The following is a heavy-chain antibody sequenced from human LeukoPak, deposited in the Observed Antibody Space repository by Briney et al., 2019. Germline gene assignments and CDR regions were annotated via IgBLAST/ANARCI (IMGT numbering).Heavy chain of an antibody. CDR1: GGSISSSIYY. CDR2: IYYNANT. J-gene: IGHJ5*02. CDR3: ARRRRNWFDP. V-gene: IGHV4-39*07. Sequence: PSETLSLTCTVSGGSISSSIYYWGWIRQPPGKGLEWIGSIYYNANTYYNPSLKSRITISVDTSKNQFSLRLSSVTAADTAVYYCARRRRNWFDPWGQGTLVTVSS.